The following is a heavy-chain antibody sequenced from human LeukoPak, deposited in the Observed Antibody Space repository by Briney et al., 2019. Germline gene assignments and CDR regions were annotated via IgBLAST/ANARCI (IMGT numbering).Heavy chain of an antibody. Sequence: PSETLSLTCSVSGYSISSGYYWGWIRQPPGKGLEWIGTTYHSGSTYYNPSLKSRVTISVDTSKNQFSLKLSSVTAADTAVYYCARSLYYYGSDSFDIWGQGTMVSVSS. CDR2: TYHSGST. D-gene: IGHD3-10*01. V-gene: IGHV4-38-2*02. CDR3: ARSLYYYGSDSFDI. J-gene: IGHJ3*02. CDR1: GYSISSGYY.